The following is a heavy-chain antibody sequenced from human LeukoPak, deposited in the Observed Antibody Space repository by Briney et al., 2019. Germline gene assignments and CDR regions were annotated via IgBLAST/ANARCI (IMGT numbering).Heavy chain of an antibody. CDR1: GFTFSSYE. V-gene: IGHV3-48*03. Sequence: GGSLRLSCAASGFTFSSYEMNWVRQAPGKGLEWVSYISSSGNTIYHADSVKGRFTISRDNAKNSLYLQMNSLRAEDTAVYYCAGESSSSDFDYWGQGTLVTVSS. CDR3: AGESSSSDFDY. D-gene: IGHD6-13*01. J-gene: IGHJ4*02. CDR2: ISSSGNTI.